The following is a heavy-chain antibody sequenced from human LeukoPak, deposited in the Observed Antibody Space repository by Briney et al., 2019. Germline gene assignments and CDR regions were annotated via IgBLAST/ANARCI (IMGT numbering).Heavy chain of an antibody. V-gene: IGHV1-46*01. CDR2: INPSGGST. Sequence: ASVKVSCKASGYTFTSYYMHWVRQAPEQGLEWMGIINPSGGSTSYAQKFQGRVTMTRDTSTSTVYMELSSLRSEDTAVYYCARGGSSGAIRGAFDYWGQGTLVTVSS. CDR1: GYTFTSYY. D-gene: IGHD6-19*01. CDR3: ARGGSSGAIRGAFDY. J-gene: IGHJ4*02.